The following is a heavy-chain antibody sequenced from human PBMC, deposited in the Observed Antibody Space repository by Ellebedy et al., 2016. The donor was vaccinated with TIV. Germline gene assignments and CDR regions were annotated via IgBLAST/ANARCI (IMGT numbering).Heavy chain of an antibody. CDR3: AKDREGTPVRGYYFDY. CDR2: ISWNSGSI. J-gene: IGHJ4*02. Sequence: GGSLRLXXAASGFTFDDYAMHWVRQAPGKGLEWVSGISWNSGSIGYADSVKGRFTISRDNAKNSLYLQMNSLRAEDTALYYCAKDREGTPVRGYYFDYWGQGTLVTVSS. CDR1: GFTFDDYA. V-gene: IGHV3-9*01. D-gene: IGHD1-1*01.